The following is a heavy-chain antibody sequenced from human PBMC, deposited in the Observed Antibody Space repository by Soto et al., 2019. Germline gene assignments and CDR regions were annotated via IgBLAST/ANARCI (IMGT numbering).Heavy chain of an antibody. CDR1: GYTFTSYG. V-gene: IGHV1-18*01. J-gene: IGHJ4*02. CDR3: ARDPPKRITMVRGVIMPFDY. CDR2: ISAYNGNT. D-gene: IGHD3-10*01. Sequence: ASVKVSCKASGYTFTSYGISWVRQAPGQGLEWMGWISAYNGNTNYAQKLQGRVTMTTDTSTSTAYMELRSLRSDDTAVYYCARDPPKRITMVRGVIMPFDYWGQGTLVTVSS.